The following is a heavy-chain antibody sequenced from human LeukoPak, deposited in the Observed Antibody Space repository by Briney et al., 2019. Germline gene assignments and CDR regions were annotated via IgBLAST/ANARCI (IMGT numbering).Heavy chain of an antibody. V-gene: IGHV4-59*12. CDR2: IYYSGST. Sequence: SETLSLTCAVSGGSLSSYYWSWIRQPPGKGLEWIGYIYYSGSTNYNPSLKSRVTISVDTSKNQFSLKLSSVTAADTAVYYCARGRTSYYYGSGSRYFDYWGQGTLVTVSS. CDR3: ARGRTSYYYGSGSRYFDY. D-gene: IGHD3-10*01. CDR1: GGSLSSYY. J-gene: IGHJ4*02.